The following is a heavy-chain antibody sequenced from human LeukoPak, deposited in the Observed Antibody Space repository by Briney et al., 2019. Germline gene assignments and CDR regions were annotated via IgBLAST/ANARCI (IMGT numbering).Heavy chain of an antibody. V-gene: IGHV3-23*01. D-gene: IGHD3-22*01. CDR2: ISGSGGST. CDR3: ASTGGHSSGYYYPGY. Sequence: GGSLRLSFAAYGFTFSSYAMSWVRQAPGKGLEWVAAISGSGGSTYYADSVKGRFTISRDNSKNTLYLQMNSLRAEDTAVYYCASTGGHSSGYYYPGYWGQGTLVTVSS. CDR1: GFTFSSYA. J-gene: IGHJ4*02.